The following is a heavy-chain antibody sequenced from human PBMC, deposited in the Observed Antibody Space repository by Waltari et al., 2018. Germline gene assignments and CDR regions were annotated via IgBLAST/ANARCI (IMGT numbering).Heavy chain of an antibody. V-gene: IGHV4-39*07. CDR3: ARGPYYYYYMDV. J-gene: IGHJ6*03. Sequence: QLQLQESGPGLVKPSETLSLTCTVSGGHISSSSYYWGWIRQPPGKGLEWIGSIYYSGSTYYNPSLKSRVTISVDTSKNQFSLKLSSVTAADTAVYYCARGPYYYYYMDVWGKGTTVTISS. CDR2: IYYSGST. CDR1: GGHISSSSYY.